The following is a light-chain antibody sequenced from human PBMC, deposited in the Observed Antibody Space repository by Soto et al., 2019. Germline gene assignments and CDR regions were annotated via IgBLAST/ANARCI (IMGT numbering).Light chain of an antibody. CDR1: SSNVGDYNY. J-gene: IGLJ2*01. CDR3: SSYTSSSTLVV. V-gene: IGLV2-14*01. Sequence: QSVLTQPASVSGSPGQSITISCIGASSNVGDYNYVSWYQQHPGKAPKLMVYGVSNRPSGVSNRFSGSKSGNTASLTISGLQAEDEADYYCSSYTSSSTLVVFGGGTKLTVL. CDR2: GVS.